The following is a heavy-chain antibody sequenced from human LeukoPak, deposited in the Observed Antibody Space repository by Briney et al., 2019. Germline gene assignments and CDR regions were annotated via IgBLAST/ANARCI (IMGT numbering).Heavy chain of an antibody. Sequence: PSETLSRTCAVSGYSISSGYSWGWIRQPPGKGLEWIGSIYPSGSTYYNPSLKSRVTISIDTSNNHFSLKLSSVTAADTAVYYCARDFRKYSSGWSVDYWGQGILVTVSS. J-gene: IGHJ4*02. CDR1: GYSISSGYS. CDR2: IYPSGST. CDR3: ARDFRKYSSGWSVDY. V-gene: IGHV4-38-2*02. D-gene: IGHD6-19*01.